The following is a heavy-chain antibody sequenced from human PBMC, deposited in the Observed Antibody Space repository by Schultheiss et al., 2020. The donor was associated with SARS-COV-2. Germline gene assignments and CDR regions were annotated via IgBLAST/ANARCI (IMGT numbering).Heavy chain of an antibody. Sequence: GGSLRLSCAASGFTFSSYSMNWVRQAPGKGLEWVSSISSSGSTIYYADSVKGRFTISRDNAKNSLYLQMNSLRAEDTAVYYCARDKGRDYGGTTYYYYGMDVWGQGTTVTVSS. CDR2: ISSSGSTI. V-gene: IGHV3-21*04. CDR1: GFTFSSYS. CDR3: ARDKGRDYGGTTYYYYGMDV. D-gene: IGHD4-23*01. J-gene: IGHJ6*02.